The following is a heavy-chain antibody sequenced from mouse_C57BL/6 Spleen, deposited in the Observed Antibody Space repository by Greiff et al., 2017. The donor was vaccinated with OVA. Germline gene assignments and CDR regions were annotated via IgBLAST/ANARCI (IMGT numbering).Heavy chain of an antibody. CDR1: GYTFTSYW. CDR3: ALITTVVATDFDY. D-gene: IGHD1-1*01. V-gene: IGHV1-52*01. J-gene: IGHJ2*01. Sequence: QVQLQQPGAELVRPVSSVKLSCKASGYTFTSYWMHWVKQRPIQGLEWIGNIDPSDSETHYNQKFKDKATLTVDKSSSTAYMQLSSLTSEDSAVYYCALITTVVATDFDYWGQGTTLTVSS. CDR2: IDPSDSET.